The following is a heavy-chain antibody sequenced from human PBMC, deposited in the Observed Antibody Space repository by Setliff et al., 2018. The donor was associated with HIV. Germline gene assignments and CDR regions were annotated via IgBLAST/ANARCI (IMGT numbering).Heavy chain of an antibody. Sequence: LRLSCEASGLTFSMSTFHWVRQAPGKGLEYVSAITHDGAKTYYADSVKGRFTISRDNSKNTVYLQMGSLRVEDMAVYYCAKAFVVGATLFDYWGQGTLVT. CDR2: ITHDGAKT. CDR3: AKAFVVGATLFDY. D-gene: IGHD1-26*01. J-gene: IGHJ4*02. V-gene: IGHV3-64*02. CDR1: GLTFSMST.